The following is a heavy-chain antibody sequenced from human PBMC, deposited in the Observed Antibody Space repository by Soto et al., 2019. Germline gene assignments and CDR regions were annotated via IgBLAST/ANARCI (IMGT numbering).Heavy chain of an antibody. CDR2: FDPEDGET. J-gene: IGHJ6*02. CDR1: GYTLTELS. D-gene: IGHD3-9*01. Sequence: EASVKVSCKVSGYTLTELSMHWVRQAPGKAIERMGGFDPEDGETIYAQKFQGRDTMTEDTSTDTAYMELSSLRSEDTAVYYCATLGSRYFDWSTPLPDYYGMDVWGQGT. V-gene: IGHV1-24*01. CDR3: ATLGSRYFDWSTPLPDYYGMDV.